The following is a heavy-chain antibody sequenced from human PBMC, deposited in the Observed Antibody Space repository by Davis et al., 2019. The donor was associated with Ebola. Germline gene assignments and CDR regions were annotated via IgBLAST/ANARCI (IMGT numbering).Heavy chain of an antibody. J-gene: IGHJ6*02. CDR3: ARSITMVRGPLYYYYGMDV. Sequence: SETLSLTCTVSGGSISSYYWSWIRQPPGKGLEWIGYIYYSGSTNYNPSLKSRVTISVDTSKNQFSLKLSSVTAADTAVYYCARSITMVRGPLYYYYGMDVWGQGNPGHRLL. CDR1: GGSISSYY. CDR2: IYYSGST. D-gene: IGHD3-10*01. V-gene: IGHV4-59*08.